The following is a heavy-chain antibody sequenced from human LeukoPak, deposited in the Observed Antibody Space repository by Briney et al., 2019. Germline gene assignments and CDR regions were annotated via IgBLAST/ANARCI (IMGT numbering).Heavy chain of an antibody. Sequence: SETLSLTCTVSGGSISSSSYYWGWIRQPPGKGLEWIGSIYYSGSTYYNPSLKSRVTISVDTSKNQFSLKLSSVTAADTAVYYCARGGLIAAAGTLGWFDPWGQGTLVTVSS. D-gene: IGHD6-13*01. CDR1: GGSISSSSYY. CDR3: ARGGLIAAAGTLGWFDP. V-gene: IGHV4-39*01. J-gene: IGHJ5*02. CDR2: IYYSGST.